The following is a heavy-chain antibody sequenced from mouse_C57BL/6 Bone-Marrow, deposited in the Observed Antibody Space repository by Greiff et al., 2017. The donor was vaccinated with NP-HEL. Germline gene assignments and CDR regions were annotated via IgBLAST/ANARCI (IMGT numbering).Heavy chain of an antibody. Sequence: EVQLVESGGGLVQPKGSLKLSCAASGFTFNTYAMHWVRQAPGKGLEWVARIRSKSSNYATYYADSVKDRFTISRDDSQSMLYLQMNNLKTEDTAMYYCVGFITTVVGGYYYAMDYWGQGTSVTVSS. J-gene: IGHJ4*01. CDR1: GFTFNTYA. CDR2: IRSKSSNYAT. CDR3: VGFITTVVGGYYYAMDY. D-gene: IGHD1-1*01. V-gene: IGHV10-3*01.